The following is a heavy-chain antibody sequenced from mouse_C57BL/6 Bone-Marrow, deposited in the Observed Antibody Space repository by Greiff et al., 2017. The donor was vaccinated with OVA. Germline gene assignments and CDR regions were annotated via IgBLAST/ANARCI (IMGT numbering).Heavy chain of an antibody. CDR3: ARGPPITTVVAGGAMDY. V-gene: IGHV3-1*01. J-gene: IGHJ4*01. CDR2: ISYSGST. D-gene: IGHD1-1*01. Sequence: EVHLVESGPGMVKPSQSLSLTCTVTGYSITSGYDWHWIRHFPGNKLEWMGYISYSGSTNYNPSLKSRISITHDTSKNHFFLKLNSVTTEDTATYYCARGPPITTVVAGGAMDYWGQGTSVTVSS. CDR1: GYSITSGYD.